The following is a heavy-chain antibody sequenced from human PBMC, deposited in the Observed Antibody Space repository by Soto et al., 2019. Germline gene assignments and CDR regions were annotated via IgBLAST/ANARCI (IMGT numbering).Heavy chain of an antibody. J-gene: IGHJ6*02. CDR1: GGTFSSYA. CDR2: IIPIFGTA. Sequence: SVKVSCKASGGTFSSYAISWVRQAPGQGLEWMGGIIPIFGTANYAQKFQGRVTITADESTSTAYMELSSLRSGDTAVYYCARVNYDSSGYYPYGMDVWGQGTTVTVSS. D-gene: IGHD3-22*01. V-gene: IGHV1-69*13. CDR3: ARVNYDSSGYYPYGMDV.